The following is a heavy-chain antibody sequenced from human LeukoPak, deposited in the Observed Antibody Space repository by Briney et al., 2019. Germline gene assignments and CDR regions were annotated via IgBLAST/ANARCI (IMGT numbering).Heavy chain of an antibody. CDR1: GGSFSGYY. CDR3: ARGEVDTAYFDY. J-gene: IGHJ4*02. CDR2: INHSGST. Sequence: PSETLSLTCAVYGGSFSGYYWSWIRQPPGKGLEWIGEINHSGSTNYNPSLKSRVTISVDTSKNQFSLKLSSVTAADTAVYYCARGEVDTAYFDYWGQGTLDTVSS. V-gene: IGHV4-34*01. D-gene: IGHD5-18*01.